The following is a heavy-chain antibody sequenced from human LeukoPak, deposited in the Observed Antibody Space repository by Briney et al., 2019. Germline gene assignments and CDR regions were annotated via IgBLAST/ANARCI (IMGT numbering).Heavy chain of an antibody. Sequence: GGSLRLSCAASGFTFSNYWMSWVRQAPGKGLEWVANIKQDGSEKYYVDSVKGRFTISRDNAKNSLYLQMNSLRAEDTAIYYCARDGRKLRDGYNYGGQGTLVTVSS. CDR2: IKQDGSEK. J-gene: IGHJ4*02. CDR1: GFTFSNYW. D-gene: IGHD5-24*01. CDR3: ARDGRKLRDGYNY. V-gene: IGHV3-7*01.